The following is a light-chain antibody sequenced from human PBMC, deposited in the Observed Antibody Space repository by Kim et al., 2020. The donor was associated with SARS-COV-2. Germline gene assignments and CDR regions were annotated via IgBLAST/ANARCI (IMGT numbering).Light chain of an antibody. Sequence: GKTVSISCTRSSGSIASNDVQWYQQRPGSVPTTVIYEDDRRPSGVPDRFSASIDSSSNSASLTISGLQTEDEADYYCQSFDTTNVVFGGGTQLTVL. CDR3: QSFDTTNVV. CDR1: SGSIASND. J-gene: IGLJ2*01. CDR2: EDD. V-gene: IGLV6-57*03.